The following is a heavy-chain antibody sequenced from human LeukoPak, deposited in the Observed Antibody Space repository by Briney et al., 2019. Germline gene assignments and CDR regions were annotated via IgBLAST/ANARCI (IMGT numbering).Heavy chain of an antibody. J-gene: IGHJ6*02. CDR2: IYTSGST. CDR1: GGSISSYY. Sequence: SETLSLTCTVSGGSISSYYWSWIRQPAGKGLEWIGRIYTSGSTNYNPSLKSRVTMSVDTSKNQFSLKLSSVTAADTAVYYCARHGYSSGWYDFSGMDVWGQGTTVTVSS. CDR3: ARHGYSSGWYDFSGMDV. V-gene: IGHV4-4*07. D-gene: IGHD6-19*01.